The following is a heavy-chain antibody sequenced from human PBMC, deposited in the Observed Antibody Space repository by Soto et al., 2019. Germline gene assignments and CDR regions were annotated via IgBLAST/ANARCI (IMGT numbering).Heavy chain of an antibody. J-gene: IGHJ4*02. CDR3: ARAEDIVVVTFDY. CDR1: GYTFTSYA. CDR2: INAGNGNT. Sequence: ASVKVSCKASGYTFTSYAMHWVRQAPGQRLEWMGWINAGNGNTKYSQKFQGRVTITRDTSASTAYMELSSLRSEDTAVYYCARAEDIVVVTFDYWGQGTLGTVSS. V-gene: IGHV1-3*01. D-gene: IGHD2-2*01.